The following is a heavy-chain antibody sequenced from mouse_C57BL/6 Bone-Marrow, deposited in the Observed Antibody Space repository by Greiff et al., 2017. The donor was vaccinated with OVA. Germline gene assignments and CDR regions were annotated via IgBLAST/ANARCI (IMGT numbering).Heavy chain of an antibody. CDR2: INPNNGGT. CDR1: GYTFTDYN. V-gene: IGHV1-22*01. J-gene: IGHJ3*01. D-gene: IGHD1-1*01. Sequence: EVKLQQSGPELVKPGASVKMSCKASGYTFTDYNMHWVKQSHGKSLEWIGYINPNNGGTSYNQKFKGKATLTVNKSSSTAYMELRSLTSEDSAVYYCAREVDYGSSWFAYWGQGTLVTVSA. CDR3: AREVDYGSSWFAY.